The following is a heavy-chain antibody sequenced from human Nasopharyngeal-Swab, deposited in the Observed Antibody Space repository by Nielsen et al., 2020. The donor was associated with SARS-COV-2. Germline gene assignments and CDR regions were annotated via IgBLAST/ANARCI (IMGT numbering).Heavy chain of an antibody. CDR1: GGTFSKYA. D-gene: IGHD2-21*01. CDR2: IIVNLGMT. J-gene: IGHJ4*02. CDR3: ARSHSEVISPVLNYFDY. Sequence: SVKVSCKVSGGTFSKYAISWVRQAPGQGLEWMGGIIVNLGMTKYAQKFKDSVIINADESTGTAYMELSSLRSDDTAVYYCARSHSEVISPVLNYFDYWGPGSVVTVSS. V-gene: IGHV1-69*10.